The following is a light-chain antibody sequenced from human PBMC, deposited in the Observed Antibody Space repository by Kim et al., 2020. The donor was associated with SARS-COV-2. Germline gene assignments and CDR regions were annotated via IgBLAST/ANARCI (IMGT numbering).Light chain of an antibody. CDR3: QQYNNWPGT. CDR1: QSVSSN. CDR2: GAS. Sequence: EIVMTQSPATLSVSPGERATLSCRASQSVSSNLAWYKQKPGQAPRLLIYGASTRATGIPARFSGSGSGTEFTLTISSLQSEDFAVYYCQQYNNWPGTFGQGTKVE. J-gene: IGKJ1*01. V-gene: IGKV3-15*01.